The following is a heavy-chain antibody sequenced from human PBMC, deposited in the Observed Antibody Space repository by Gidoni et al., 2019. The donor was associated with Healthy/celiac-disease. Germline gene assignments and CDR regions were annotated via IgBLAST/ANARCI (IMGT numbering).Heavy chain of an antibody. CDR3: TTDFIVVVTAICHDY. CDR2: IKSKTDGGTT. D-gene: IGHD2-21*02. CDR1: GFTFSNAW. Sequence: EVQLVESGGGLVKPGGSLRLSCAASGFTFSNAWMSWVRQAPGKGLEWVGRIKSKTDGGTTDYAAPVKGRFTISRDDSKNTLYLQMNSLKTEDTAVYYCTTDFIVVVTAICHDYWGQGTLVTVSS. J-gene: IGHJ4*02. V-gene: IGHV3-15*01.